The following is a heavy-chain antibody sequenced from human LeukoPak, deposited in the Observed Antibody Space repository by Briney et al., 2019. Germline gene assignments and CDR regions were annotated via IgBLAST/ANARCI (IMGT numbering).Heavy chain of an antibody. D-gene: IGHD5-18*01. CDR1: GDSISRGGFY. J-gene: IGHJ5*02. V-gene: IGHV4-31*03. Sequence: TLSLTCTVSGDSISRGGFYWTWIRHHPGKGLEWIGYIYYSGSTNYNPSLESRVTISIDTSKNQFSLKLSSVTAADTAVYYCARGSRYSYHWFDPWGQGTLVTVSS. CDR2: IYYSGST. CDR3: ARGSRYSYHWFDP.